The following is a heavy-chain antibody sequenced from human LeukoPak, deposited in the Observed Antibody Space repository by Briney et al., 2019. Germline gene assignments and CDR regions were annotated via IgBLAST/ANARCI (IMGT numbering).Heavy chain of an antibody. CDR1: GGSISSYY. CDR2: IYYSGST. V-gene: IGHV4-59*08. CDR3: AGNFDY. Sequence: SETLSLTCTVSGGSISSYYWSWIRQPPGKGLEWIGYIYYSGSTNYNPSLKSRVTISVDTSKDQFSLKLSSVTAADTAVYYCAGNFDYWGQGTLVTVSS. J-gene: IGHJ4*02.